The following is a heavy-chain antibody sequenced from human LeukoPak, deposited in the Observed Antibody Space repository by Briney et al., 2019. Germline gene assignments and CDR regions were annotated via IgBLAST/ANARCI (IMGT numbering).Heavy chain of an antibody. J-gene: IGHJ4*02. CDR2: ISSSGSNI. D-gene: IGHD2-15*01. CDR3: ARDVWYHDY. V-gene: IGHV3-48*02. CDR1: GFTFSSSS. Sequence: QTGGSLRLSCAASGFTFSSSSMNWVRQAPGKGLEWISYISSSGSNINYADSVKGRFTISRDNAKNSLYLQMNSLRDEDTAVYYCARDVWYHDYWGQGTLVTVSS.